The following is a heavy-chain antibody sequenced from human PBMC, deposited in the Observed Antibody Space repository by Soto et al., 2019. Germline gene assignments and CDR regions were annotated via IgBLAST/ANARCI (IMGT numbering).Heavy chain of an antibody. D-gene: IGHD6-19*01. Sequence: SLRLSCAASGFAFTNYGIHWVRQAPGKGLEWVAHISNDGSKKFYGDSVKGRFTISRDNSESTVYLQMTSLRPDDTAVFYCARDVAMPTGLGLGYWGQGTLVTVSS. V-gene: IGHV3-30*03. CDR2: ISNDGSKK. CDR3: ARDVAMPTGLGLGY. CDR1: GFAFTNYG. J-gene: IGHJ4*02.